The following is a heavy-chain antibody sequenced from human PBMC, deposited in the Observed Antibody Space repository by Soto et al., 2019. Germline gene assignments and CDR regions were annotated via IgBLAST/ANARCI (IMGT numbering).Heavy chain of an antibody. D-gene: IGHD3-3*01. J-gene: IGHJ6*02. Sequence: PSETLSLTCTVSGGSISSYYWSWIRQPPGKGLEWIGYIYYSGSTNYNPSLKSRVTISVDTSKNQFSLKLSSVTAADTAAYYCARSPEYDFWNYGMDVWGQGTTVTVSS. CDR1: GGSISSYY. CDR2: IYYSGST. CDR3: ARSPEYDFWNYGMDV. V-gene: IGHV4-59*01.